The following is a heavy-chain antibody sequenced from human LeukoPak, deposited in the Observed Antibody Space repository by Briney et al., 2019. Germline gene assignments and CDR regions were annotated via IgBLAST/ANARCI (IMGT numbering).Heavy chain of an antibody. CDR1: GGSFSGYY. J-gene: IGHJ5*02. D-gene: IGHD6-13*01. V-gene: IGHV4-34*01. CDR3: AKKIGWGSSWFLSNWFDP. CDR2: INHSGST. Sequence: SETLSLTCAVYGGSFSGYYWSWIRQPPGKGLEWIGEINHSGSTNYNPSLKSRVTISVDTSKNQFSLKLSSVTAADTAVYYCAKKIGWGSSWFLSNWFDPWGQGTLVNVSS.